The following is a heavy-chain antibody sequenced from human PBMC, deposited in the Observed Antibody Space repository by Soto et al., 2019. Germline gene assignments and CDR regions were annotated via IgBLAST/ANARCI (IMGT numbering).Heavy chain of an antibody. CDR2: ISSSSSTI. J-gene: IGHJ4*02. CDR1: GFTFSSYS. CDR3: AKVLSYDGGPRDRH. D-gene: IGHD4-17*01. V-gene: IGHV3-48*02. Sequence: GGSLRLSCAASGFTFSSYSMNWVRQAPGKGLEWVSYISSSSSTIYYADSVKGRFTISRDNAKNTLYLQMNSLRDEDTAVYYWAKVLSYDGGPRDRHWVPATRVTVPS.